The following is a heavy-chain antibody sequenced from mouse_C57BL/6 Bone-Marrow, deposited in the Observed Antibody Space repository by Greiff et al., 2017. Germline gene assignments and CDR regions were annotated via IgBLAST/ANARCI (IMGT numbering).Heavy chain of an antibody. Sequence: VQLQQPGAELVQPGASVKLSCKASGYTFTSYWMQWVKQRPGQGLEWIGEIDPSDSYTNYNQKFKGKATLTVDTSSSTAYMQLSSQTSEDSAVYYCAPYDYDGYFDVWGTGTTVTVSS. V-gene: IGHV1-50*01. J-gene: IGHJ1*03. CDR3: APYDYDGYFDV. CDR2: IDPSDSYT. CDR1: GYTFTSYW. D-gene: IGHD2-4*01.